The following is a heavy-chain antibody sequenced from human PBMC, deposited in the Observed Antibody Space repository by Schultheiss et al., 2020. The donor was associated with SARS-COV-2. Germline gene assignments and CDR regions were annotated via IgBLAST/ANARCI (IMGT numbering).Heavy chain of an antibody. CDR2: IYYSGST. CDR1: GGSFSSYY. Sequence: SETLSLTCAVYGGSFSSYYWSWIRQPPGKGLEWIGYIYYSGSTNYNPSLKSRVTISVDTSKNQFSLKLSSVTAADTAVYYCARAVEYSSSSNFYYYYYMDVWGKGTTVTVSS. CDR3: ARAVEYSSSSNFYYYYYMDV. V-gene: IGHV4-59*01. D-gene: IGHD6-6*01. J-gene: IGHJ6*03.